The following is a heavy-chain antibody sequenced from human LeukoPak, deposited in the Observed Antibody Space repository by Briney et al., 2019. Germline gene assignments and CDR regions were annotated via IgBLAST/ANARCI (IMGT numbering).Heavy chain of an antibody. D-gene: IGHD5-18*01. Sequence: GGSLRLSCAASGFTFDDYAMHWVRQAPGKGLEWVSLISWDGGSTYYADSVKGRFTISRDNSKNSLYLQMNSLRAEDTALYYCAKPFGVDTAMVYPLDYWGQGTLVTVSS. V-gene: IGHV3-43D*03. CDR3: AKPFGVDTAMVYPLDY. CDR2: ISWDGGST. J-gene: IGHJ4*02. CDR1: GFTFDDYA.